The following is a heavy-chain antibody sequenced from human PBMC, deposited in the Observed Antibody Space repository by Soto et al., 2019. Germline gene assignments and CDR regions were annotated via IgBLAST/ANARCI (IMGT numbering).Heavy chain of an antibody. D-gene: IGHD5-12*01. V-gene: IGHV1-3*04. CDR1: GITSTTYA. CDR3: AGANGGYVT. CDR2: INTGNGNT. Sequence: QVQLVQSGAEVKKPGASVKVSCKASGITSTTYAIHWVRQAPGQGLEWMGWINTGNGNTRYSQRFLGRVSITTDTSAGTASMDLSGLTAEDTAVYYCAGANGGYVTWGQGTLITVSS. J-gene: IGHJ5*02.